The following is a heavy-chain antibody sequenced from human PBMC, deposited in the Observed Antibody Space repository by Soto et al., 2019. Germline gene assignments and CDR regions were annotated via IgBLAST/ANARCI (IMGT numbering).Heavy chain of an antibody. Sequence: EVQLVESGGGLIQPGGSLRLSCAASGFTVSNTYMSWVRQAPGKGLEWVSVIYSGGSTYYADSVKGRFTISRDNSKNTLYLQMNGLRAENTAVYYCARDNRVDTAMGLDYCGQGTLVTVSP. J-gene: IGHJ4*02. V-gene: IGHV3-53*01. CDR2: IYSGGST. D-gene: IGHD5-18*01. CDR1: GFTVSNTY. CDR3: ARDNRVDTAMGLDY.